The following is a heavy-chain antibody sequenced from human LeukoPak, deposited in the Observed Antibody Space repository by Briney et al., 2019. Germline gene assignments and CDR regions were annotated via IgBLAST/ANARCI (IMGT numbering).Heavy chain of an antibody. CDR1: GFTFSSYG. Sequence: GGSLRLSCAASGFTFSSYGMSWVRQAPGKGLDWVSAISGSGGSTYYADSVKGRFTISRDNSKNTLHLQMNSLRAEDTAVYYCARDGPNCSGGSCYFNNWFDPWGQGTLVTVSS. J-gene: IGHJ5*02. D-gene: IGHD2-15*01. CDR3: ARDGPNCSGGSCYFNNWFDP. V-gene: IGHV3-23*01. CDR2: ISGSGGST.